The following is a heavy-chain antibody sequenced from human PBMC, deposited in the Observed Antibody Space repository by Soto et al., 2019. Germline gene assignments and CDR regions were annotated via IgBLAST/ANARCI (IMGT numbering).Heavy chain of an antibody. J-gene: IGHJ4*02. Sequence: QVHLMQSGAEVKKPGASVRVSCKASGYTFTNYYMHWVRQAPGQGLEWMGIINPSGGSPTFEEKFQGRVTMTRDTSTSTVYMELSSLRSEDSAVYYCARGYLSTVTTYGYFDYWGQGTLVTVSS. D-gene: IGHD4-17*01. CDR3: ARGYLSTVTTYGYFDY. CDR1: GYTFTNYY. CDR2: INPSGGSP. V-gene: IGHV1-46*03.